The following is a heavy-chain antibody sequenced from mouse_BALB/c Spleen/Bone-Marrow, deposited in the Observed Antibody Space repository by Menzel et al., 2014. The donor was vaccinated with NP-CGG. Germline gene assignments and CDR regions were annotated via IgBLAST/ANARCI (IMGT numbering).Heavy chain of an antibody. CDR3: ARDYGPFDY. Sequence: VQLQQPGAELVKPGASVKLSCTASGFSIKDIYMHWVKQRPEQGLEWIGRIDPANGDTKYDPKFQGKATITADTSSNTAYLQLSSLTSEDTAVYYCARDYGPFDYWGQGTTLTVSS. D-gene: IGHD1-2*01. CDR1: GFSIKDIY. CDR2: IDPANGDT. V-gene: IGHV14-3*02. J-gene: IGHJ2*01.